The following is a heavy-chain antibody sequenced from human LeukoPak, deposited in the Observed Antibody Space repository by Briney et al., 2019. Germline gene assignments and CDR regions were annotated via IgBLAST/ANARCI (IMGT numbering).Heavy chain of an antibody. J-gene: IGHJ4*02. CDR3: AKDQGRGYTYGLYYFDY. D-gene: IGHD5-18*01. Sequence: GASVKVSCKASGYTFTVYYMNWVRQAPGQGLEWMGWINPNSSGTNYAQKFQGRVTMTRDTSISTAYMELSRLRSDDTAVYYCAKDQGRGYTYGLYYFDYWGQGTLVTVSS. V-gene: IGHV1-2*02. CDR2: INPNSSGT. CDR1: GYTFTVYY.